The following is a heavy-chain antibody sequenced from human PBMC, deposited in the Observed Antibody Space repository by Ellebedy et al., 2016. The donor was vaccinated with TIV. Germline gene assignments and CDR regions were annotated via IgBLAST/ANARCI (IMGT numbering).Heavy chain of an antibody. CDR2: LSSDGRKK. J-gene: IGHJ6*02. V-gene: IGHV3-30*04. D-gene: IGHD3-10*01. CDR1: GFTFYSYS. Sequence: PGGSLRLSCAASGFTFYSYSIYWVRQAPGKGLEWVAVLSSDGRKKYYAYSVKGRFTISRDNSRDTLYLQMNSLRVDDTAVYYCARRWGDDHSYYNFYGMDVWGQGTTVTVSS. CDR3: ARRWGDDHSYYNFYGMDV.